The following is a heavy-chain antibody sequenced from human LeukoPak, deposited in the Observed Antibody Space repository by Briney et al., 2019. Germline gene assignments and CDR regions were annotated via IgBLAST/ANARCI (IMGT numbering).Heavy chain of an antibody. Sequence: PSETLSLTCAVSGGSISSGGYSWSWIRQPPGKGLEWIGYIYHSGSTYYNPSLKSRVTISVDRSKNQFSLKLSSVTAADTAVYYCAKISREGFGETKGVNTWGQGTQVIVSS. CDR3: AKISREGFGETKGVNT. CDR1: GGSISSGGYS. J-gene: IGHJ5*02. CDR2: IYHSGST. D-gene: IGHD3-10*01. V-gene: IGHV4-30-2*01.